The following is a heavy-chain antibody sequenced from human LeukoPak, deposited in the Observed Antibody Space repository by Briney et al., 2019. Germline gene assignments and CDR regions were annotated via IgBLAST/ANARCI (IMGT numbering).Heavy chain of an antibody. Sequence: PGGSLRLSCAAPGFTFSSYSMNWVRQAPGKGLEWVSSISSSSSYIYYADSVKGRFTISRDNAKNSLYLQMNSLRAEDTAVYYCARDYIGDIVVVVAANAFDYWGQGTLVTVSS. CDR1: GFTFSSYS. D-gene: IGHD2-15*01. V-gene: IGHV3-21*01. J-gene: IGHJ4*02. CDR2: ISSSSSYI. CDR3: ARDYIGDIVVVVAANAFDY.